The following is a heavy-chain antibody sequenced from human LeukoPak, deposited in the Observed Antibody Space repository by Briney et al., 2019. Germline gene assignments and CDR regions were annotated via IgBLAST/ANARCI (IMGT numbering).Heavy chain of an antibody. Sequence: GGSLRLSCAASGFTFSDYSMNWVRQAPGKGLEWVANIHEDGSDKYYVDSVKGRFTISRDNAKNSLYLQMNSLRAEDTALYYCARTLRLGTPRAFDIWGRGTMVTVSS. CDR2: IHEDGSDK. D-gene: IGHD1-14*01. V-gene: IGHV3-7*05. CDR3: ARTLRLGTPRAFDI. CDR1: GFTFSDYS. J-gene: IGHJ3*02.